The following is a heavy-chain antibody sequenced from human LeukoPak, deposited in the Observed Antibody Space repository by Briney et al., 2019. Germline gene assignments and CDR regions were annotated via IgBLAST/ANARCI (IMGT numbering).Heavy chain of an antibody. CDR3: LRHYGSGSYYTAFDI. D-gene: IGHD3-10*01. J-gene: IGHJ3*02. CDR2: IIPIFGTA. V-gene: IGHV1-69*13. CDR1: GYTFSSYA. Sequence: GASVKVSCKASGYTFSSYAISWVRQAPGQGLEWMGGIIPIFGTANYAQKFQGRVTITADESTSTAYMELSSLRSEDTAVYYCLRHYGSGSYYTAFDIWGQGTMVTVSS.